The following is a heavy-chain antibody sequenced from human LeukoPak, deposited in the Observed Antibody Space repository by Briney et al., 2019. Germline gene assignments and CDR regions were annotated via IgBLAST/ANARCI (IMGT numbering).Heavy chain of an antibody. J-gene: IGHJ4*02. V-gene: IGHV3-64*01. D-gene: IGHD6-13*01. CDR2: ISSNGGST. CDR1: GFTFSSYA. CDR3: ARDKSGYSSSWYIPQSFDY. Sequence: PGGSLRLSCAASGFTFSSYAMHWVRQAPGKGLEYVSAISSNGGSTYYANSVKGRFTTSRDNSKNTLYLQMGSLRAEDMAVYYCARDKSGYSSSWYIPQSFDYWGQGTLVTVSS.